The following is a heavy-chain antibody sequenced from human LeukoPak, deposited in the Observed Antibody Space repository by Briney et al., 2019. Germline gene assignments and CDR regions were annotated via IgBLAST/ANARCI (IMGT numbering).Heavy chain of an antibody. Sequence: RPGGSLRLSCAASGFTFSSYAMNWVRQAPGKGLEWVSGISGSGGSTYYADSVKGRFTISRDNSKNTLYLQMNSLRAEDTAVYYCAKAAGGYTSSWLHFDDWGQGTLVPVSS. CDR1: GFTFSSYA. D-gene: IGHD6-13*01. CDR2: ISGSGGST. CDR3: AKAAGGYTSSWLHFDD. J-gene: IGHJ4*02. V-gene: IGHV3-23*01.